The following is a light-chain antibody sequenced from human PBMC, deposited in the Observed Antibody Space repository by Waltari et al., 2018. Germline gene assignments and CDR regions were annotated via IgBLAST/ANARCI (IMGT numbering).Light chain of an antibody. CDR2: GSS. CDR3: QQYNNWPPLT. V-gene: IGKV3-15*01. Sequence: EIVMTQSPATLSVSPGERATLSCRATQSVSSNLAWYQQKPGQAPRLLIYGSSTRATGIPARFRGSGAGTEFPLTISSLQSEVFAVYYCQQYNNWPPLTFGGGTKVEIK. J-gene: IGKJ4*01. CDR1: QSVSSN.